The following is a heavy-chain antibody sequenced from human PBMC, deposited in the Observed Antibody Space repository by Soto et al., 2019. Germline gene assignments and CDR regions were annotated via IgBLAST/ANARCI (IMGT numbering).Heavy chain of an antibody. CDR1: GYTFTNFG. CDR3: ARGGTPSDY. D-gene: IGHD3-16*01. V-gene: IGHV1-18*01. CDR2: ICAYNGNT. Sequence: QVQLVQSGAEVKKPGDSVKVSRKTSGYTFTNFGLSWVRQAPGQGLEWMGWICAYNGNTNYAQNFPGRVTMTTDTSTSTAYMELRSLRSDDTAVYYCARGGTPSDYWGQGTLVTVSS. J-gene: IGHJ4*02.